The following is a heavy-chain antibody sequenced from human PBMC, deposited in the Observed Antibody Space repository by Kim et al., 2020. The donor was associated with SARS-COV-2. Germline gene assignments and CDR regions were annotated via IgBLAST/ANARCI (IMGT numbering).Heavy chain of an antibody. CDR3: AKDGDSGAAAGEGLDY. V-gene: IGHV3-33*06. Sequence: GGSLRLSCAASGFTFSSYGMHWVRQAPGKGLEWVAVIWYDGSNKYYADSVKGRSTISRDNSKNKLYLQMNSLRAEDTAVYYCAKDGDSGAAAGEGLDYWGQGTLVTVSS. CDR2: IWYDGSNK. CDR1: GFTFSSYG. D-gene: IGHD6-13*01. J-gene: IGHJ4*02.